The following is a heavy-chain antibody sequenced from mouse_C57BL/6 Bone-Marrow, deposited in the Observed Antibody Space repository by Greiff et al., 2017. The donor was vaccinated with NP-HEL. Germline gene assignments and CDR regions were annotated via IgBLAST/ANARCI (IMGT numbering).Heavy chain of an antibody. CDR3: ARRDSSGYYAMDY. D-gene: IGHD3-2*02. J-gene: IGHJ4*01. V-gene: IGHV1-55*01. Sequence: VKLQQPGAELVKPGASVKMSCKASGYTFTSYWITWVKQRPGQGLEWIGDIYPGSGSTNYNEKFKSKATLTVDTSSSTAYMQLSSLTSEDSAVYYCARRDSSGYYAMDYWGQGTSVTVSS. CDR2: IYPGSGST. CDR1: GYTFTSYW.